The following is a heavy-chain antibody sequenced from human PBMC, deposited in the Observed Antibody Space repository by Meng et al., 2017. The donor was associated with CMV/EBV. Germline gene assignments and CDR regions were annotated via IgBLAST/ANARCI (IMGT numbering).Heavy chain of an antibody. Sequence: QVQLQESGPGLVKPWGTLSLTGRVSGGSIGSYYWSWIRQPAGKGLEWIGRIYTSGSTNYNPSLKSRVTMSVDTSKNQFSLKLSSVTAADTAVYYCARSMVVAGDWFDPWGQGTLVTVSS. CDR3: ARSMVVAGDWFDP. V-gene: IGHV4-4*07. CDR1: GGSIGSYY. CDR2: IYTSGST. J-gene: IGHJ5*02. D-gene: IGHD2-15*01.